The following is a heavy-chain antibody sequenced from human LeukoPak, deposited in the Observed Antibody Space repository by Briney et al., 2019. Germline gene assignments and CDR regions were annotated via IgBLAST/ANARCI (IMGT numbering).Heavy chain of an antibody. CDR3: ARIQLWANAFDI. CDR2: ISYDGSNK. D-gene: IGHD5-18*01. J-gene: IGHJ3*02. CDR1: GFTFSSYA. V-gene: IGHV3-30*04. Sequence: GGSLRLSCAASGFTFSSYAMHWVRQAPGKGLEWVAVISYDGSNKYYADSVKGRFTISRDNSKNTLYLQMNSLRAEDTAVYYCARIQLWANAFDIWGQGTMVTVSS.